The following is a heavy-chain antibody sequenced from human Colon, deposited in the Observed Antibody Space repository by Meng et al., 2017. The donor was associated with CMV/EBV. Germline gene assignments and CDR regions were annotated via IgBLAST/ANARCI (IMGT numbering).Heavy chain of an antibody. CDR2: IKPSTGDT. V-gene: IGHV1-2*06. J-gene: IGHJ4*02. CDR1: GYTFTGYW. CDR3: TREGFDY. Sequence: QVQLVQSGVEVKKPGASVNLSCKASGYTFTGYWMHWARQAPGQGLEWMGRIKPSTGDTNYAQNFQGRVTVTRDTSISTVYMEVNSLTSDDTAVYYCTREGFDYWGQGALVTVSS.